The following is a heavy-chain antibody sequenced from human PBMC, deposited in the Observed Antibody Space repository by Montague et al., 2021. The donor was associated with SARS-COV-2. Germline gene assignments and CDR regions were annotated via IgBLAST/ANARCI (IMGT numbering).Heavy chain of an antibody. CDR1: GGSISTYS. D-gene: IGHD3-10*01. Sequence: SETLSLTCAVHGGSISTYSWNWIRQPPGKGLEWIGEIHHGGSTNYNPSLKSRVTISADTSKNQFSLKLTSVAAADTAVYYCARLGDGVVPSPILGVGPYYSYYYMDVWGKGTTVTVSS. V-gene: IGHV4-34*01. J-gene: IGHJ6*03. CDR2: IHHGGST. CDR3: ARLGDGVVPSPILGVGPYYSYYYMDV.